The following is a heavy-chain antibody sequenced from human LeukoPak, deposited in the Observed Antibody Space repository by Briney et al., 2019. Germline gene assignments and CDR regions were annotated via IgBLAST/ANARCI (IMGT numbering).Heavy chain of an antibody. CDR1: GDSVSSNSAA. J-gene: IGHJ4*02. Sequence: SQTLSLTCDISGDSVSSNSAAWNWIRQSPSRGLEWLGRTYYRSKWYNDYAVSVKSRITINPDTSKNQFSLQVNSVTPEDTAVYYCARGMRYSSGWTFDYWGQGTLVTVSS. CDR3: ARGMRYSSGWTFDY. CDR2: TYYRSKWYN. D-gene: IGHD6-19*01. V-gene: IGHV6-1*01.